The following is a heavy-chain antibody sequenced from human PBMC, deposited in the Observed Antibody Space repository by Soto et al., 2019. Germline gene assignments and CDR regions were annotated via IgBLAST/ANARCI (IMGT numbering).Heavy chain of an antibody. CDR3: ARVLGYYESLYVEF. Sequence: QVQLQESGTGLVKPSQTLSLICTVSGGSISSGNYYWTWIRQHPGKGLEWIGYIYYSGGTHYNPSLKIRISISADTSKNHFSLRLWSVTGADTAVYFCARVLGYYESLYVEFWGQGTLVTVYS. J-gene: IGHJ4*02. D-gene: IGHD3-22*01. CDR2: IYYSGGT. CDR1: GGSISSGNYY. V-gene: IGHV4-31*03.